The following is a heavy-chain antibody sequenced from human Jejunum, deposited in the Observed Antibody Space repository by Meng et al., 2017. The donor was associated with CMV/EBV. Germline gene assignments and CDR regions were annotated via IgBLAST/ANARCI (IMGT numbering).Heavy chain of an antibody. Sequence: CAASGFTFSNACMTWVRLAPGKGLECVGRIKSKTDGGTTDYAAPVQGRFTISRDDSENTLYLQMNSLKTEDTAVYYCTTLSITTAGNWGQGTLVTVSS. D-gene: IGHD6-13*01. CDR2: IKSKTDGGTT. J-gene: IGHJ4*02. V-gene: IGHV3-15*01. CDR3: TTLSITTAGN. CDR1: GFTFSNAC.